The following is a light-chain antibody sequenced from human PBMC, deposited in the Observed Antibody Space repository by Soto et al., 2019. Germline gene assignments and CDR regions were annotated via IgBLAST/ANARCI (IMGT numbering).Light chain of an antibody. Sequence: DTQLTHSPSFLSASVGDRVTMTCRASQDVSRSLGWYQQKPGKAPSLLISAASTLHSGVPSRFSGSGSGTDFTLTISSLQPEDFATYYCQQLWTYPLTFGGGTKVDIK. J-gene: IGKJ4*01. CDR1: QDVSRS. V-gene: IGKV1-9*01. CDR2: AAS. CDR3: QQLWTYPLT.